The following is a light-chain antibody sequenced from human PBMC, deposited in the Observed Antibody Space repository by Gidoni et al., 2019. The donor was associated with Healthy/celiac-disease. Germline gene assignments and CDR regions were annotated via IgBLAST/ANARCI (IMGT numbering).Light chain of an antibody. Sequence: QSALTQPASVSGSPGQEITISCTGPSGDVGGYNYVSWYQQHPGKAPKLMIYDVSNRPSGVSNRFSGSKSGNTASLTISGLQAEDEADYYCSSYTSISTNWVFGGGTKLTVL. CDR1: SGDVGGYNY. CDR2: DVS. V-gene: IGLV2-14*01. CDR3: SSYTSISTNWV. J-gene: IGLJ3*02.